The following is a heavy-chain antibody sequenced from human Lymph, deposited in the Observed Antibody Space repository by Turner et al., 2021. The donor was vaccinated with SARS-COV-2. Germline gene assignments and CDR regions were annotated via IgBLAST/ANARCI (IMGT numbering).Heavy chain of an antibody. CDR2: INQSGST. D-gene: IGHD2-21*01. V-gene: IGHV4-34*01. CDR1: GGSFNGDY. J-gene: IGHJ5*02. CDR3: ARLNPPEVGGGDCFDP. Sequence: QVQLQQWSAGLVKPSENLSLTCAVYGGSFNGDYWSWIRQPPGKGLEWIGEINQSGSTNYNPSLRSRITISVDTSKNQFYLKRSSVTAAGTAVYDCARLNPPEVGGGDCFDPWCQGTLVTVSS.